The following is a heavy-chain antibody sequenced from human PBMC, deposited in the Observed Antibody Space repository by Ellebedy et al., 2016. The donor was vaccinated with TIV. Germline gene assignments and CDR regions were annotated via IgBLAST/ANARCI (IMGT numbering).Heavy chain of an antibody. V-gene: IGHV3-66*01. Sequence: GESLKISCAASGFTVSSNYMSWVRQAPGKGLEWVSVIYSGGSTYYADSVKGRFTISRDNSKNTLYLQMNSLRAEDTAVYYCARDGDYGWFEPWGQGTLVTVSS. CDR1: GFTVSSNY. J-gene: IGHJ5*02. D-gene: IGHD4-17*01. CDR2: IYSGGST. CDR3: ARDGDYGWFEP.